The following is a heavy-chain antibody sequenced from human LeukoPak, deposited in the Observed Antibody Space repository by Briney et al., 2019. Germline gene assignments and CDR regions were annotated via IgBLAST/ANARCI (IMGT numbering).Heavy chain of an antibody. CDR2: IIPIFGTA. V-gene: IGHV1-69*13. D-gene: IGHD1-26*01. CDR1: GGTFSSYA. CDR3: ARIVSGSYGAFDI. Sequence: SVKVSCKASGGTFSSYAISWVRQAPGQGLEWMGGIIPIFGTANYAQKFQGRVTITADESTSTAYMELSSLRSEDTAVFYCARIVSGSYGAFDIWGQGTMVTVSS. J-gene: IGHJ3*02.